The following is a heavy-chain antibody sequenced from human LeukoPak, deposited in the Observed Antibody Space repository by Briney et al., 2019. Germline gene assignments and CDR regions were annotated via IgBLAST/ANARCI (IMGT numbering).Heavy chain of an antibody. Sequence: GRSLTLSCAACGLIFKIYGMEWVRQAPGKGVEGVSFFLYYGAYKYYPASVRRRFSISRDNSKNTLYLQMNSLRAEDTPVYYCATYYCRNPEYLQHWGQGALVSVSS. CDR3: ATYYCRNPEYLQH. CDR1: GLIFKIYG. D-gene: IGHD2-2*01. CDR2: FLYYGAYK. J-gene: IGHJ1*01. V-gene: IGHV3-33*01.